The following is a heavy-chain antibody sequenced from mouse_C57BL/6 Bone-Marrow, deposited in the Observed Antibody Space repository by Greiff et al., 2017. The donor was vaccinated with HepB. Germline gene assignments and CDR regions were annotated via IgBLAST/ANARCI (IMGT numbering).Heavy chain of an antibody. D-gene: IGHD4-1*01. Sequence: EVQLVESGGGLVKPGGSLKLSCAASGFTFSDYGMHWVRQAPEKGLEWVAYISSGSSTIYYADTVKGRFTISRDNAKNTLFLQMPSLRSEDTAMYYCARQTGVAWFAYWGQGTLVTVSA. CDR2: ISSGSSTI. V-gene: IGHV5-17*01. J-gene: IGHJ3*01. CDR1: GFTFSDYG. CDR3: ARQTGVAWFAY.